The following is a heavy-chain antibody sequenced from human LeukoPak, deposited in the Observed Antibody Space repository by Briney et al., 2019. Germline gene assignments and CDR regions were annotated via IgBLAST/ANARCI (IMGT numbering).Heavy chain of an antibody. D-gene: IGHD4-17*01. V-gene: IGHV1-2*04. CDR3: ARGSLDYGDYGYYYYYGMDV. CDR2: INPNSGGT. Sequence: ASVKVSCKASGYTFTGYYMHWVRQAPGQGLEWMGWINPNSGGTNYAQKFQGWVTMTRDTSISTAYMELSRLRSDDTAVYYCARGSLDYGDYGYYYYYGMDVWGQGTTVTVSS. J-gene: IGHJ6*02. CDR1: GYTFTGYY.